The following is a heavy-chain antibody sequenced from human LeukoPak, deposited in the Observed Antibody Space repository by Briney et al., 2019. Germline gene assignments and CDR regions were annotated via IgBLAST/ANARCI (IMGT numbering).Heavy chain of an antibody. CDR2: INHSGST. CDR3: ATQAVAGTFDI. Sequence: PSETLSLTCAVYGGSFSGYYWSWIRQPPGKGLEWIGEINHSGSTNYNPSLKSRLTISVDTSKNQFSLRLSSVTAADTAVYYCATQAVAGTFDIWGQGTMVTVSS. V-gene: IGHV4-34*01. J-gene: IGHJ3*02. D-gene: IGHD6-19*01. CDR1: GGSFSGYY.